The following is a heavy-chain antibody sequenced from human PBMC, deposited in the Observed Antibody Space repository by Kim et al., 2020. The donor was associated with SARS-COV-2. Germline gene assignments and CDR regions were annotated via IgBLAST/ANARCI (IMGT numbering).Heavy chain of an antibody. Sequence: SETLSLTCTVSGGSISSGGYYWSWIRQHPGKGLEWIGYIYYSGSTYYNPSLKSRVTISVDTSKNQFSLKLSSVTAADTAVYYCARTRLWFGELYPIDYWGQGTLLTVSS. D-gene: IGHD3-10*01. V-gene: IGHV4-31*03. CDR2: IYYSGST. CDR1: GGSISSGGYY. J-gene: IGHJ4*02. CDR3: ARTRLWFGELYPIDY.